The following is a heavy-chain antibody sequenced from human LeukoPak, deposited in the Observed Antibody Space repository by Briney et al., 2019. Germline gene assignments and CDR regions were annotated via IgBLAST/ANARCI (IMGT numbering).Heavy chain of an antibody. V-gene: IGHV1-58*02. D-gene: IGHD3-16*02. J-gene: IGHJ4*02. CDR1: GFTFTSFA. Sequence: SVKVSCKASGFTFTSFAMQWVRQARGQRLEWIGWIVVGSGNTNYAEKFQERVTITRDMSTSTAYMELSSLRSEDTAVYYCAAAPVEVGELSYDFDYWGQGTLVTVSS. CDR3: AAAPVEVGELSYDFDY. CDR2: IVVGSGNT.